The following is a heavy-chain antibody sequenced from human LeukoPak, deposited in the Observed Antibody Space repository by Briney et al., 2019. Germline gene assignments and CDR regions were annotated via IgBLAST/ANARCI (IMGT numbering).Heavy chain of an antibody. CDR2: ISSSSSYI. V-gene: IGHV3-21*01. CDR3: ARDGGLDIVLMVYRSFDY. Sequence: PGGSLRLSCAASGFTFSSYSMNWVRQAPGKGLEWVSSISSSSSYIYYADSVKGRFTISRDNAKNSLYLQMNSLRAEDTAVYYCARDGGLDIVLMVYRSFDYWGQGTLVTVSS. CDR1: GFTFSSYS. D-gene: IGHD2-8*01. J-gene: IGHJ4*02.